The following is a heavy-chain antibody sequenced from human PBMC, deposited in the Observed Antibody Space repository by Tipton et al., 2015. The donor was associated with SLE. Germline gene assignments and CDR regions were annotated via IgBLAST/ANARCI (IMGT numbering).Heavy chain of an antibody. CDR2: IYYSGST. Sequence: LRLSCTVSGGSISSYYWSWIRQPPGKGLEWIGYIYYSGSTNYNPSLKSRVTISVDTSKNQFSRKLSSVTAADTAVYYCARHGGDTYYYGPRAWFDPWGQGTLVTVSS. D-gene: IGHD3-10*01. J-gene: IGHJ5*02. V-gene: IGHV4-59*08. CDR1: GGSISSYY. CDR3: ARHGGDTYYYGPRAWFDP.